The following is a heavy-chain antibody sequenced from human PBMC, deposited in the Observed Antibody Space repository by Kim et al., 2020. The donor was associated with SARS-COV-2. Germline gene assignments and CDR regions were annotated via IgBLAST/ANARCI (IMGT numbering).Heavy chain of an antibody. CDR2: INTNTGNP. V-gene: IGHV7-4-1*02. CDR3: ARPFPSGGWGPGED. D-gene: IGHD6-19*01. J-gene: IGHJ4*02. Sequence: ASVKVSCKASGYTFTSYAMNWVRQAPGQGLEWMGWINTNTGNPTYAQGFTGRFVFSLDTSVSTAYLQISSLKAEDTAVYYCARPFPSGGWGPGEDWGQGTLVTVSS. CDR1: GYTFTSYA.